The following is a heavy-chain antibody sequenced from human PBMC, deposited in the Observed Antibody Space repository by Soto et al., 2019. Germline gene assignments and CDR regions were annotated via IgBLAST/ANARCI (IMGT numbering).Heavy chain of an antibody. D-gene: IGHD2-21*02. V-gene: IGHV1-18*01. CDR2: ISAYNGNT. J-gene: IGHJ4*02. CDR3: AASLAYCGGDCYWTFDY. Sequence: QVQLVQSGAEVKKPGASVKVSCKASGYTFTSYGISWVRQAPGQGLEWMGWISAYNGNTNYAQKLQGRVTMTTDTSXSXXYMELRSLRSDDTAVYYCAASLAYCGGDCYWTFDYWGQGTLVTVSS. CDR1: GYTFTSYG.